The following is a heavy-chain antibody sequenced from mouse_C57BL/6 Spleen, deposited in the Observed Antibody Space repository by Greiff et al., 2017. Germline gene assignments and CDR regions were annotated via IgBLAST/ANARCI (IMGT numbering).Heavy chain of an antibody. CDR2: IDPSDSYT. J-gene: IGHJ4*01. V-gene: IGHV1-69*01. D-gene: IGHD2-1*01. Sequence: QVQLQQSGAELVMPGASVKLSCKASGYTFTSYWMHWVKQRPGQGLEWIGEIDPSDSYTNYNQKFKGKSTLTVDKSSSTAYMQLSSLTSEDSAVYDCASAGGGNYVGAMDYWGQGTSVTVSS. CDR3: ASAGGGNYVGAMDY. CDR1: GYTFTSYW.